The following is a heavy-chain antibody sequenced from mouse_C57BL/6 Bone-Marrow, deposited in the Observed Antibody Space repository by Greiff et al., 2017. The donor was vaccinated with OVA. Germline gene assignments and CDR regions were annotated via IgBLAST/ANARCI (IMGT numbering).Heavy chain of an antibody. V-gene: IGHV7-1*01. J-gene: IGHJ4*01. D-gene: IGHD2-3*01. CDR1: GFTFSDFY. CDR2: SRNKANDYTT. Sequence: LVESGGGLVQSGRSLRLSCATSGFTFSDFYMEWVRQAPGKGLEWIAASRNKANDYTTEYSASVKGRFIVSRDTSQSILYLQMNALRAEDTAIYYCARDAAYDGYYYAMDYWGQGTSVTVSS. CDR3: ARDAAYDGYYYAMDY.